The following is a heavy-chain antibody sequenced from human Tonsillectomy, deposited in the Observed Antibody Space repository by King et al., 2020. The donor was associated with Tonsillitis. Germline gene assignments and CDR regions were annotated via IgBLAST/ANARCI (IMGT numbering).Heavy chain of an antibody. CDR1: GYPFSGYY. J-gene: IGHJ5*02. CDR3: ARDGIGYTTSWRSYKLDPGWFDP. D-gene: IGHD6-13*01. Sequence: VQLVESGAEVKKPGASVKVSCTASGYPFSGYYMHWVRQAPGQGLEWMGWINPNSGGTIYSQRFQGRVTMTRDTSINTAYMELSRLTSDTAVYYCARDGIGYTTSWRSYKLDPGWFDPWGQGTLVTVSS. CDR2: INPNSGGT. V-gene: IGHV1-2*02.